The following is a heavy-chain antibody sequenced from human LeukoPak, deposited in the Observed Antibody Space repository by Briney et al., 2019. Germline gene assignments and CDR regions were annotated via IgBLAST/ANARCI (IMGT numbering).Heavy chain of an antibody. CDR3: ARLSGSSGLIDY. Sequence: SGESLKISCKGSGYSFTTYWIGWVRQMPGKGLEWMGIIYPGDSDTRYSPSFQGQVTISADKSITTAYLQWSSLKASGTAMYYCARLSGSSGLIDYWGQGTLVTVSS. V-gene: IGHV5-51*01. CDR1: GYSFTTYW. J-gene: IGHJ4*02. CDR2: IYPGDSDT. D-gene: IGHD1-26*01.